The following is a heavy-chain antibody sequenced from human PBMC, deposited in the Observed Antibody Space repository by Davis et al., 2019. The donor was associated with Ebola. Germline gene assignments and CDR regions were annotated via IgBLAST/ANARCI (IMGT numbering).Heavy chain of an antibody. CDR2: IYPGDSDT. J-gene: IGHJ4*02. CDR1: GYSSTIYW. D-gene: IGHD3-3*01. Sequence: KVSCKASGYSSTIYWIAWVRQMPGKGLEWMGFIYPGDSDTAYSPSFQGQATFSADKSISTAYLQWSSLKASDTAMYYCATRSAYTLDSWGQGTLVTVSS. CDR3: ATRSAYTLDS. V-gene: IGHV5-51*01.